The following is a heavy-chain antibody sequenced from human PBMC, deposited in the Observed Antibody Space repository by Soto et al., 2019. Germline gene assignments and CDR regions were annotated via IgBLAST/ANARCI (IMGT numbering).Heavy chain of an antibody. D-gene: IGHD3-22*01. J-gene: IGHJ3*02. Sequence: SETLSLTCTVSGGSISSGGYYWSWIRQHPGKGLEWIGYIYYSGSTYYNPSLKSRVTISVDTSKNQFSLKLSSVTAADTAVYYCARGVVVNSSGPSDAFDIWGQGTMVTVSS. CDR3: ARGVVVNSSGPSDAFDI. V-gene: IGHV4-31*03. CDR2: IYYSGST. CDR1: GGSISSGGYY.